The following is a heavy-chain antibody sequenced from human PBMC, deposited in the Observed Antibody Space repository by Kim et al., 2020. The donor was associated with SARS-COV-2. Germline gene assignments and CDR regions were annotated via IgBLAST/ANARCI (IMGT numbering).Heavy chain of an antibody. D-gene: IGHD4-17*01. V-gene: IGHV3-53*01. CDR1: GFTVSSNY. CDR3: AREWLTVTTTIDWYFDL. CDR2: IYSGGNT. Sequence: GGSLRLSCAASGFTVSSNYMSWVRQAPGKGLEWVSVIYSGGNTYYADSVKGRFTISRDNSKNTLFLQMNSLRAEDTAVYYCAREWLTVTTTIDWYFDLWGRGTLVTVSS. J-gene: IGHJ2*01.